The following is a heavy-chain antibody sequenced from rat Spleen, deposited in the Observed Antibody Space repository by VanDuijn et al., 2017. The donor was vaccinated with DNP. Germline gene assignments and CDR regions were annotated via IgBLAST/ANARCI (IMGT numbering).Heavy chain of an antibody. D-gene: IGHD1-6*01. CDR3: TRASYVYYGFPVDY. J-gene: IGHJ2*01. CDR1: GFTFSDYY. CDR2: IRNTGDST. V-gene: IGHV5-20*01. Sequence: EVQLVESDGGLVQPGRSLKLSCAASGFTFSDYYMAWVRQAPTKGLEWVASIRNTGDSTYYPDSVKGRFIISRDNAKSILYLQMNSLRSEDTATYYCTRASYVYYGFPVDYWGQGVMVTVSS.